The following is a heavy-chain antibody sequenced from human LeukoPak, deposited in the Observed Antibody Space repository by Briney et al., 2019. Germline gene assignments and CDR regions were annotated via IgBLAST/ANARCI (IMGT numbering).Heavy chain of an antibody. J-gene: IGHJ4*02. Sequence: SETLSLTCTVSGGSISTYYWSWIRQPPGKGLEWIGSIYYSGSTYYNPSLKSRVTISVDTSKNQFSLKLSSVTAADTAVYYCARQGYDYYDSSGYLGYWGQGTLVTVSS. D-gene: IGHD3-22*01. CDR3: ARQGYDYYDSSGYLGY. V-gene: IGHV4-59*05. CDR2: IYYSGST. CDR1: GGSISTYY.